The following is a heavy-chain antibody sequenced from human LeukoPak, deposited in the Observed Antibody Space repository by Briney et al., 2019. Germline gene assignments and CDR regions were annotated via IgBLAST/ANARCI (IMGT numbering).Heavy chain of an antibody. CDR2: ISAYNGNT. CDR3: ARSLSAGTTNLADY. D-gene: IGHD1-7*01. V-gene: IGHV1-18*01. Sequence: ASVEVSCKASGYTFTSYGISWVRQAPGQGLEWMGWISAYNGNTNYALKLQGRVTMTTDTSTSTAYMELRSLRSDDTAVYYCARSLSAGTTNLADYWGQGTLVTVSS. CDR1: GYTFTSYG. J-gene: IGHJ4*02.